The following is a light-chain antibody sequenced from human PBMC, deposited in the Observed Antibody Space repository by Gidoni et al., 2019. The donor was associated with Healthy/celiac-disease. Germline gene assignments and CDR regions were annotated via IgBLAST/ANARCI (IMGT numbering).Light chain of an antibody. CDR1: QSISSY. CDR2: TAS. J-gene: IGKJ2*01. Sequence: DIQMTQSPSSLSASVGDRVTITCRASQSISSYLNWYQQKPGKAPKLLIYTASSLQSGVPSRFSGSRSGTDFILTISSLQPEDFATYYCQQSYSTPRTFGQXTNLEIK. V-gene: IGKV1-39*01. CDR3: QQSYSTPRT.